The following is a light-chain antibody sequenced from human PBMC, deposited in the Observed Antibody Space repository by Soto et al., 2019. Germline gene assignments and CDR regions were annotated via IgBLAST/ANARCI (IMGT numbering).Light chain of an antibody. V-gene: IGKV1-33*01. CDR3: QQYGSSPLT. Sequence: IQLTQSPSSLSASVGESVTITCRASQDIDNYLNWYQHRPGEAPKLLIYAASYLETGVPARFSGSGSGTDFTLTISRLEPEDFAVYYCQQYGSSPLTFGPGTKVDI. CDR2: AAS. J-gene: IGKJ3*01. CDR1: QDIDNY.